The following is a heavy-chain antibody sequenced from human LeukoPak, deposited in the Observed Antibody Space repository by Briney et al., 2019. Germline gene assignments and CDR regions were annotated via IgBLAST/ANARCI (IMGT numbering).Heavy chain of an antibody. J-gene: IGHJ4*02. Sequence: GGSLRLSCAASGFTVSHYYLSWIRQAPGKGLAWVSVIYTGGRTEYADSVKGRFTISRDNSKNTLYLDMNSLRVEDTALYYCTRGQSYCGADCYSDWGQGTLVTVSS. CDR1: GFTVSHYY. CDR3: TRGQSYCGADCYSD. CDR2: IYTGGRT. D-gene: IGHD2-21*02. V-gene: IGHV3-66*01.